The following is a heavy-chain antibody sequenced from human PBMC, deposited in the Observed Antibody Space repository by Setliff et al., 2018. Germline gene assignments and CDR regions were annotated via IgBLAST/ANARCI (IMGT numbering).Heavy chain of an antibody. V-gene: IGHV3-21*04. CDR3: ASSRTWIPVLDH. J-gene: IGHJ4*02. CDR2: LSSANNYI. D-gene: IGHD5-12*01. Sequence: ETLSLTCAVSGFSISSGYYWGWVRQAPGKGLEWVASLSSANNYIVYADSVKGRFTISRDNAQSSLFLQMNSLSAEDTATYYCASSRTWIPVLDHCGQGTLVTVSS. CDR1: GFSISSGYY.